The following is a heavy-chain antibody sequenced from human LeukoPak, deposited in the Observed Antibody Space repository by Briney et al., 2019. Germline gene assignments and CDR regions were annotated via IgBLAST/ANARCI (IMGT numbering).Heavy chain of an antibody. V-gene: IGHV4-39*01. J-gene: IGHJ4*02. CDR1: GGSISSSSYY. Sequence: SETPSLTCTVSGGSISSSSYYWGWIRQPPGRGLEWIGSIYYSGSTYYNPSLKSRVTISVDTSKNQFSLKLSSVTAADTAVYYCARHETYYYDSSGYRPFDYWGQGTLVTVSS. CDR3: ARHETYYYDSSGYRPFDY. CDR2: IYYSGST. D-gene: IGHD3-22*01.